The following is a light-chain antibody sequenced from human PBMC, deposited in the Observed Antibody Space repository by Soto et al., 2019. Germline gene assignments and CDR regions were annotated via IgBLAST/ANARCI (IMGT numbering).Light chain of an antibody. V-gene: IGKV1-5*01. CDR3: LQHNSYPPSIT. CDR1: QSISSW. CDR2: AAS. Sequence: DIQMTQSPSTLSASVGDRVTITCRASQSISSWLAWYQQKPGKAPKLLIYAASSLQSGVPSRFSGSGSGTEFTLTISSLQPEDFATYYCLQHNSYPPSITFGQGTRLEIK. J-gene: IGKJ5*01.